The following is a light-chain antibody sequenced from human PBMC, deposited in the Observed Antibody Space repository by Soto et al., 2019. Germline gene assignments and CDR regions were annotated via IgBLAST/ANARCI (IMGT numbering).Light chain of an antibody. CDR1: TSDIGDYNY. V-gene: IGLV2-14*01. Sequence: QSALTQPASVSGSPGPSITISCTGTTSDIGDYNYVSWDQHLPDKVPKLIISLVSNRPAGVSNRFSGSKSGNTASLTISGLQAEDEGDYYCASWGIFGPGTKVTGL. CDR2: LVS. CDR3: ASWGI. J-gene: IGLJ1*01.